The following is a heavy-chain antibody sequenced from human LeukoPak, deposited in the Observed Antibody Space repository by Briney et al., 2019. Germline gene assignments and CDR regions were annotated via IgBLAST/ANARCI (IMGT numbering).Heavy chain of an antibody. CDR3: ARGYPDHCSSTSCFLGAFDI. Sequence: SQTLSLTCAISGDSVSSNSAAWNWIRQSPSRGLEWLGRTYYRSKWYNDYAVSVKSRITINPDTSKNQFSLQLNSVTPEDTAVYYCARGYPDHCSSTSCFLGAFDIWGQGTMVTVSS. CDR2: TYYRSKWYN. D-gene: IGHD2-2*01. V-gene: IGHV6-1*01. J-gene: IGHJ3*02. CDR1: GDSVSSNSAA.